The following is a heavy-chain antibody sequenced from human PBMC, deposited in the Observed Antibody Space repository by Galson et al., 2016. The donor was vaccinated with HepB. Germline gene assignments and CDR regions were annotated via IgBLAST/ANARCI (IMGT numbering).Heavy chain of an antibody. CDR1: GGSISGSC. D-gene: IGHD3-10*01. J-gene: IGHJ6*02. V-gene: IGHV4-59*01. CDR3: ARGNWFGGNYGMDV. Sequence: LSLTCTVSGGSISGSCWSWIRQPPGKGLEWIGCIYYTERTNYNPSLKSRVTISVNTSRNQFSLKLGSVTAADTAVYYCARGNWFGGNYGMDVWGQGTTITVSS. CDR2: IYYTERT.